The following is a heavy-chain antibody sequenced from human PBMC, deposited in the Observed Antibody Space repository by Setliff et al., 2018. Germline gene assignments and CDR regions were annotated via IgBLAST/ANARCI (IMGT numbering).Heavy chain of an antibody. Sequence: PGGSLRLSCAASGFTFDDYAMHWVRQAPGKGLEWVSGISWNSGSIGYADSVKGRFTISRDNAKNSLYLQMNSLRAEDMALYYCAKDSGSGNYFGGYFDYWGQGTLVTVSS. CDR2: ISWNSGSI. CDR1: GFTFDDYA. V-gene: IGHV3-9*03. J-gene: IGHJ4*02. D-gene: IGHD3-10*01. CDR3: AKDSGSGNYFGGYFDY.